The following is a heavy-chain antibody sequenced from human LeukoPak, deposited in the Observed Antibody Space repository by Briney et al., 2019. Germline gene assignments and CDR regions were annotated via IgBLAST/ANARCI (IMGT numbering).Heavy chain of an antibody. CDR2: TNHSGST. CDR1: GGSFSGYY. D-gene: IGHD3-3*01. Sequence: SETLSLTCAVYGGSFSGYYWSWIRQPPGKGLEWIGETNHSGSTNYNPSLKSRVTISVDTSKNQFSLKLSSVTAADTAVYYCARGWRFLEWLLRGWFDPWGQGTLVTVSS. J-gene: IGHJ5*02. CDR3: ARGWRFLEWLLRGWFDP. V-gene: IGHV4-34*01.